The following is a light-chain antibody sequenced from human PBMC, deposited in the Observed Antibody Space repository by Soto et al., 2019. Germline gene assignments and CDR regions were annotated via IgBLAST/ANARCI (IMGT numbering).Light chain of an antibody. CDR2: NAS. CDR1: QIISSW. V-gene: IGKV1-5*03. J-gene: IGKJ1*01. Sequence: DIQMTQSPSTLSASVGDRVTITCRASQIISSWLAWYQQKPGKAPKLLIYNASTLKSGVPSRFSGSGSGTEFTLTISSLQPDDFATYYCQHYNSYSEAFGQGTKVDI. CDR3: QHYNSYSEA.